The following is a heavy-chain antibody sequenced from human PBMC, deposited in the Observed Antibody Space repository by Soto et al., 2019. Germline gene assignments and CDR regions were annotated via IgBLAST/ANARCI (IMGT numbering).Heavy chain of an antibody. CDR3: ARPNDDYGDYAFDY. V-gene: IGHV4-59*08. J-gene: IGHJ4*02. CDR1: GGSIGRSY. Sequence: PSETLSLTCTVSGGSIGRSYWSWIRQPPGKGLEWIGYIYNSGSTNYNPSLKSRVTISVDTSRNQVSLKVSSVTAADTAVYYCARPNDDYGDYAFDYWGQGTLVTVSS. D-gene: IGHD4-17*01. CDR2: IYNSGST.